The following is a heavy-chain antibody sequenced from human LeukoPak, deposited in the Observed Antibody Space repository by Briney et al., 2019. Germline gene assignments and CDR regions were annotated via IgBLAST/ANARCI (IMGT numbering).Heavy chain of an antibody. CDR2: ISSSSSYI. V-gene: IGHV3-21*01. J-gene: IGHJ3*02. D-gene: IGHD3-22*01. CDR1: GFTFSSHW. CDR3: ARDSPNYYDSSGAFDI. Sequence: GGSLRLSCAASGFTFSSHWMSWVRQAPGKGLEWVSSISSSSSYIYCADSVKGRFTISRDNAKNSLYLQMNSLRAEDTAVYYCARDSPNYYDSSGAFDIWGQGTMVTVSS.